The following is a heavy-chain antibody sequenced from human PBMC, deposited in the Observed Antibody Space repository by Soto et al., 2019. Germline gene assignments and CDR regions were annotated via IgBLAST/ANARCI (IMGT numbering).Heavy chain of an antibody. J-gene: IGHJ4*02. D-gene: IGHD5-12*01. CDR2: IYYSGST. CDR3: ASGYSGYGFPPFDY. V-gene: IGHV4-61*01. CDR1: GGSVSSGSYY. Sequence: QVQLQESGPGLVKPSETLSLTCTVSGGSVSSGSYYWSWIRQPPGKGLEWIGYIYYSGSTNYNPSLKSRVTISVDTSKNQFSLKLSSVTAADTAVYYCASGYSGYGFPPFDYWGQGTLVTVSS.